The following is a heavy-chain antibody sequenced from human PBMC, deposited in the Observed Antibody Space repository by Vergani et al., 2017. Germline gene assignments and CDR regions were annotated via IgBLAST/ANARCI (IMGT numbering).Heavy chain of an antibody. J-gene: IGHJ4*02. CDR3: ARVGYSYGYFDY. D-gene: IGHD5-18*01. CDR1: GGSFSGYY. V-gene: IGHV4-34*01. CDR2: INHSGST. Sequence: QVQLQQWGAGLLKPSETLSLTCAVYGGSFSGYYWSWIRQPPGKGLEWIGEINHSGSTNYNPSLKSRVTISVDTSKNQFSLKLSSVTAADTAVYYCARVGYSYGYFDYWGQGTLVTVSS.